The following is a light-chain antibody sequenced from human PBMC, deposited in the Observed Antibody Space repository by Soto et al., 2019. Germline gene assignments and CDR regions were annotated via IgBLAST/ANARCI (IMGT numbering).Light chain of an antibody. Sequence: QSVLPQPPSASGTPGQRVTISCSGSNSNIGRNDVTWYQQVPGTAPQCLIYSNDQRPSGVPDRISGSRSGTSASLAISGLQSGDEAEYYCAAWDDTLRARVFGGGTKVTVL. V-gene: IGLV1-44*01. CDR2: SND. J-gene: IGLJ2*01. CDR1: NSNIGRND. CDR3: AAWDDTLRARV.